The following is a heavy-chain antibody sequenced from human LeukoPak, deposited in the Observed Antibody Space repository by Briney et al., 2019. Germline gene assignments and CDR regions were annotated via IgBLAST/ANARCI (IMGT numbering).Heavy chain of an antibody. CDR1: GFTFSSYG. Sequence: PGGSLRLSCAASGFTFSSYGMHWVRQAPGKGLEWVAFIRYDGSNKYYADSVKGRFTISRDNSKNTLYLQMNSLRVEDTAVYYCARVRWGFSFAFDIWGQGTKVTVSS. J-gene: IGHJ3*02. D-gene: IGHD3-10*01. CDR2: IRYDGSNK. CDR3: ARVRWGFSFAFDI. V-gene: IGHV3-30*02.